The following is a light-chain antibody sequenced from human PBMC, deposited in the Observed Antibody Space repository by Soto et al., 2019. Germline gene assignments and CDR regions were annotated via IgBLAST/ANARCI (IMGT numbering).Light chain of an antibody. J-gene: IGKJ2*01. CDR2: GAS. V-gene: IGKV3-20*01. CDR1: QSVTSTH. CDR3: QQYGSSPRT. Sequence: EVVLTQSPGTLSLSPGERVTLSCRASQSVTSTHLAWYQQKPGQAPRLLIYGASSRATGIPDRFSGSGSGTDSTLTISRLEPEDFAVYYCQQYGSSPRTFGQGTKLEI.